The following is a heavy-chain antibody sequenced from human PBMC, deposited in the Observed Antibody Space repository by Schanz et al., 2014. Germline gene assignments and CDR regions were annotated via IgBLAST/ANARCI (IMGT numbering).Heavy chain of an antibody. V-gene: IGHV3-NL1*01. J-gene: IGHJ4*02. CDR2: ISGSGGST. Sequence: QAQLMESGGGVVQPGTSLILSCSVSGFSLNTYGIHWFRQPAGKGLEWFSAISGSGGSTYYADSVKGRFTISRDNSKNTLYLQMNTLRAEDTAVYYCARDRGYCSGGSCLTFDYWGQGTLVTVSS. D-gene: IGHD2-15*01. CDR1: GFSLNTYG. CDR3: ARDRGYCSGGSCLTFDY.